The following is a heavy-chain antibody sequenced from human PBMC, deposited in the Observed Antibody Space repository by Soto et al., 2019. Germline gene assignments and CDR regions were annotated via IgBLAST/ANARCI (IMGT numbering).Heavy chain of an antibody. V-gene: IGHV3-21*06. D-gene: IGHD3-22*01. CDR3: ARVVDYYDPYYGYGMDV. J-gene: IGHJ6*02. CDR1: GFTFSSYS. Sequence: EVQLVESGGGLVKPGGSLRLSCAASGFTFSSYSMNWVRQAPGKGLEWVSSISSSSSYIYYADSVKGRFTISRDNAKNSLYLQMNGRRAEDTAVYYCARVVDYYDPYYGYGMDVWGQGTTVTVSS. CDR2: ISSSSSYI.